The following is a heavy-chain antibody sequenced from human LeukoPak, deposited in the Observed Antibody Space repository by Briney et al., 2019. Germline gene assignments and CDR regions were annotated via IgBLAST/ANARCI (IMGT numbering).Heavy chain of an antibody. CDR3: ARATMVRGDKSIRETHYYYYGMDV. D-gene: IGHD3-10*01. V-gene: IGHV4-59*01. CDR1: VGSISSFC. CDR2: IYYSVST. J-gene: IGHJ6*02. Sequence: SETLCLTCTLSVGSISSFCWSSSRQPPGKGLEGIGYIYYSVSTNYNPSVKIRVTKSVDTSKNQYSLKLSSVTAADTAVYYCARATMVRGDKSIRETHYYYYGMDVWGQGTTVTVSS.